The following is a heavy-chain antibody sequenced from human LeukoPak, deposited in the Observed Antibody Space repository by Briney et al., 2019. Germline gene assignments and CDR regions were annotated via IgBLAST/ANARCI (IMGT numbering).Heavy chain of an antibody. V-gene: IGHV3-33*01. CDR3: ARVYDYVWGSYRDPYFDY. CDR1: GFTFSSYG. J-gene: IGHJ4*02. Sequence: PGRSLRLSCAASGFTFSSYGMHWVRQAPGKGLEGVAVIWYDGSNKYYADSVKGRFTISRDNSKNTLYLQMNDLRVEDTAAYYCARVYDYVWGSYRDPYFDYWGQGTLVTVSS. CDR2: IWYDGSNK. D-gene: IGHD3-16*02.